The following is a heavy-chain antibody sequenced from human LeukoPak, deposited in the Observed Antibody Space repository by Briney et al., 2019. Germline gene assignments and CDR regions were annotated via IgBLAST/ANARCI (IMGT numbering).Heavy chain of an antibody. CDR1: GGTFSSYA. CDR3: ARESRDGYNSLDY. V-gene: IGHV1-69*06. CDR2: IIPIFGTA. D-gene: IGHD5-24*01. J-gene: IGHJ4*02. Sequence: SVKVSCKASGGTFSSYAISWVRQAPGQGLEWMGGIIPIFGTANYAQKFQGRVMITADKSTSTAYMELSSLRSEDTAVYYCARESRDGYNSLDYWGQGTLVTVSS.